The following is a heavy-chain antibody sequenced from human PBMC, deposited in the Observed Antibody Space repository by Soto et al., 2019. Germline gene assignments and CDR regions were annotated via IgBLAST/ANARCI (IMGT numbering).Heavy chain of an antibody. CDR2: ISGSGGST. V-gene: IGHV3-23*01. J-gene: IGHJ6*02. CDR1: GFTFSSYA. Sequence: VGSLRLSCAASGFTFSSYAMSWVRQAPGKGLEWVSAISGSGGSTYYADSVKGRFTISRDNSKNTLYLQMNSLRAEDTAVYYCAKRGVGRYGMDVWGQGTTVTVSS. D-gene: IGHD3-10*01. CDR3: AKRGVGRYGMDV.